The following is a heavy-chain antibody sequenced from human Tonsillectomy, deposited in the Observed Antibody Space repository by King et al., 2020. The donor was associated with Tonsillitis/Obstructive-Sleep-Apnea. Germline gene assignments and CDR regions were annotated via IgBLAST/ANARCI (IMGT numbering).Heavy chain of an antibody. J-gene: IGHJ6*02. V-gene: IGHV1-69*10. CDR2: IIPIIGIA. Sequence: QLVQSGAEVKKPGSSVKVSCKASGGTFNSYGISWVRQAPGQGLEWMGGIIPIIGIANYAQKFQGRVTITADKSTSTAYMELSSLRSEDTAVYYCTSPDTAMASYYYYYGMDVWRQGTTVTVSS. CDR1: GGTFNSYG. D-gene: IGHD5-18*01. CDR3: TSPDTAMASYYYYYGMDV.